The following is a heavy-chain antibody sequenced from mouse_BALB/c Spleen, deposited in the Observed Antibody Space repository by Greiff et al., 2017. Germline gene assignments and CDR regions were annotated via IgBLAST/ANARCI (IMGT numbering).Heavy chain of an antibody. CDR2: INPSSGYT. CDR3: ARQDSLRYFDY. CDR1: GYTFTSYT. V-gene: IGHV1-4*01. Sequence: QVQLKESGAELARPGASVKMSCKASGYTFTSYTMHWVKQRPGQGLEWIGYINPSSGYTNYNQKFKDKAPLTADKSSSTAYMQLSSLTSEDSAVYYCARQDSLRYFDYWGQGTTLTVSS. J-gene: IGHJ2*01.